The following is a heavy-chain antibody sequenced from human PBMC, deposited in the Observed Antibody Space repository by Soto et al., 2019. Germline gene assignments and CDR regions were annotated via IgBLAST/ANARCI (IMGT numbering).Heavy chain of an antibody. CDR1: GYTFTSYG. J-gene: IGHJ4*02. Sequence: ASVKVSCKASGYTFTSYGITWVRQAPGQGLEWMGWISAYNGNTNYAQKLQGRVTMTTDTSTSTAYMELRSLRSDDTAVYYCARDLGPTTVTTFFDYWGQGTLVTVSS. CDR3: ARDLGPTTVTTFFDY. V-gene: IGHV1-18*01. D-gene: IGHD4-17*01. CDR2: ISAYNGNT.